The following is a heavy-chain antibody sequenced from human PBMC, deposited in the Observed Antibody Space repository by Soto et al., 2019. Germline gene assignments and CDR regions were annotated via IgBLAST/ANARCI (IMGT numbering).Heavy chain of an antibody. V-gene: IGHV4-59*08. D-gene: IGHD6-19*01. CDR1: GGSISSYY. CDR2: IYYSGST. CDR3: VSHIYSRGPIDF. J-gene: IGHJ4*02. Sequence: PSETLSLTCTVSGGSISSYYWSWIRQPPGKGLEWIGYIYYSGSTNYNPSLKSRVTISVDTSKNQFSLKLSSVTAADTAVYYCVSHIYSRGPIDFWGPGTLVTVFS.